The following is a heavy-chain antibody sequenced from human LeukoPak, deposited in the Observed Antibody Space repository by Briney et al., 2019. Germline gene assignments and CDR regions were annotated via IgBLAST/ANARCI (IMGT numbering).Heavy chain of an antibody. Sequence: SETLSLTCTVSGGSVSNNYYYWSWIRQPPGKGLEWIGYIHYSGNTNYNPSLKSRVTISVDTSKTQFSLRLTSVTAADTAAYYCARSGTTLTKGPFDYWGQGTLVTVSS. V-gene: IGHV4-61*01. J-gene: IGHJ4*02. CDR1: GGSVSNNYYY. CDR2: IHYSGNT. D-gene: IGHD4-17*01. CDR3: ARSGTTLTKGPFDY.